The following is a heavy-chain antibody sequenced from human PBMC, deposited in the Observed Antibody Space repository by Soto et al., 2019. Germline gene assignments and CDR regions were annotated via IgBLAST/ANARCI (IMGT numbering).Heavy chain of an antibody. J-gene: IGHJ4*02. D-gene: IGHD6-6*01. CDR3: AREEQLGY. CDR1: GYTFSNYG. V-gene: IGHV1-18*01. Sequence: QVQLVQSGAEVKKPGASVKVSWQASGYTFSNYGFSWVRQAPGQGLEWMGWISGYNGNTNYAERLQGRVTMTTDTSTSTAYMGLKGFRYNDTALYYCAREEQLGYWGQGTPVTVSS. CDR2: ISGYNGNT.